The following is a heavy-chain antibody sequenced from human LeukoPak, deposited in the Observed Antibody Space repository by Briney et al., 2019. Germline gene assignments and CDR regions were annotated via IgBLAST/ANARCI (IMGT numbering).Heavy chain of an antibody. CDR1: GGSISSYY. CDR3: ARSAVADDY. J-gene: IGHJ4*02. V-gene: IGHV4-59*01. D-gene: IGHD6-19*01. Sequence: PSETLSLTCTVSGGSISSYYWSWIQQPPGKGLEGIGYIYYSGSTNYNPSLKSRVTISVDTSKNQFSLKLSSVTAADTAVYYCARSAVADDYWGQGTLVTVSS. CDR2: IYYSGST.